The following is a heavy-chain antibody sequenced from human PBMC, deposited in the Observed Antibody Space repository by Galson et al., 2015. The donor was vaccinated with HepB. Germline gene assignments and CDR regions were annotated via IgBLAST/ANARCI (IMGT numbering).Heavy chain of an antibody. CDR1: DFTFIAYW. CDR2: ISGSGGST. V-gene: IGHV3-23*01. D-gene: IGHD5-18*01. J-gene: IGHJ6*02. CDR3: ARHPRALRGSRLDSGMGDYYGIDV. Sequence: SLRLSCAASDFTFIAYWMHWVRQAPGKGLVWVSGISGSGGSTYYADSAKGRFTISRDNSKNTLYLQMNSLRAADTAVYYCARHPRALRGSRLDSGMGDYYGIDVWRQGTPVAASS.